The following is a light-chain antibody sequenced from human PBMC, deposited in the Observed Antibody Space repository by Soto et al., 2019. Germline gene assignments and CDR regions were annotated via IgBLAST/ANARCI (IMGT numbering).Light chain of an antibody. CDR2: SNN. J-gene: IGLJ1*01. CDR1: SSNIGSKT. V-gene: IGLV1-44*01. Sequence: QSVLTQPPSASGTPGQRVTISCSGSSSNIGSKTVNWYQQLPGTAPKLLIYSNNQRPSGVPDRFSGSKSGTSASLAISGLQSEDEADYYCAAWDDSLNGSVFGTGTKVTVL. CDR3: AAWDDSLNGSV.